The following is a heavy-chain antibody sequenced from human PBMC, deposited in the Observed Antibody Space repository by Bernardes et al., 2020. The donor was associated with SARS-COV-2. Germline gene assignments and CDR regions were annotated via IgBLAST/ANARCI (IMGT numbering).Heavy chain of an antibody. CDR3: ARKYNSSPRDAFDM. J-gene: IGHJ3*02. CDR2: IYPDDSDS. V-gene: IGHV5-51*01. Sequence: GESLKISCKASGYTFTNYWIGWVRQMPGKGLEWLGNIYPDDSDSTYSPSFRGQVTLSADKSIRTAYLQWSSLKASDSAVYFCARKYNSSPRDAFDMWGLGTMVTVSS. CDR1: GYTFTNYW. D-gene: IGHD1-1*01.